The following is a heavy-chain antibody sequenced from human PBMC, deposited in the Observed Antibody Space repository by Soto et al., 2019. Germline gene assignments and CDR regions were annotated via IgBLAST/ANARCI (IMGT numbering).Heavy chain of an antibody. Sequence: PSETLSLTCTVCGGSISSSSYYWGWIRQPPGKGLEWIGSIYYSGSTYYNPSLKSRVTISVDTSKNQFSLKLSSVTAADTAVYYCATTGPILLWFGEPRTMDVWGQGTTVTVSS. D-gene: IGHD3-10*01. V-gene: IGHV4-39*01. CDR3: ATTGPILLWFGEPRTMDV. CDR1: GGSISSSSYY. J-gene: IGHJ6*02. CDR2: IYYSGST.